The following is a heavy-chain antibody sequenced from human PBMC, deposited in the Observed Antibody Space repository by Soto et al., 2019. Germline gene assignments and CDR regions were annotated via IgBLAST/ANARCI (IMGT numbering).Heavy chain of an antibody. Sequence: GEALKISCKGSGYNFTRYWIGRGRQMPGKGLEWMGIIYPGDSDTRYSPSFQGQVTISADKSISTAYLQWSSLKASDTAMYYCARHKYDSSGYSWFDPWGQGTLVTVSS. CDR2: IYPGDSDT. J-gene: IGHJ5*02. CDR3: ARHKYDSSGYSWFDP. CDR1: GYNFTRYW. D-gene: IGHD3-22*01. V-gene: IGHV5-51*01.